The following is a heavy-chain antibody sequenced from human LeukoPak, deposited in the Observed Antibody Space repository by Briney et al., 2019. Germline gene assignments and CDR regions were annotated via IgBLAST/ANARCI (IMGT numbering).Heavy chain of an antibody. CDR1: GGSFSDYY. CDR2: INHSGNT. Sequence: SETLSLTCAVYGGSFSDYYWSWIRQPPGKGLEWIGEINHSGNTNLNPSLESRVTISVDTSKNQFSLRLMSVTAADTAVYYCAGSSYIGLDFWGQGTLVTVSS. CDR3: AGSSYIGLDF. D-gene: IGHD3-22*01. V-gene: IGHV4-34*01. J-gene: IGHJ4*02.